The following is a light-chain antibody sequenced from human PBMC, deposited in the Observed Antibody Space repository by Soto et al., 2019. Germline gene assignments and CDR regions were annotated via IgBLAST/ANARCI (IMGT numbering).Light chain of an antibody. CDR1: QNINRW. J-gene: IGKJ4*01. CDR3: LQYNVYPLT. V-gene: IGKV1-5*03. Sequence: DIQMTQSPSTLSASVGDTVTITCRASQNINRWLAWYQKRPVQAPNLLIHKASSLEGGVPSRFSDSASGIEFTLTMSSLQPDDFAAYFCLQYNVYPLTFGGGTKVEI. CDR2: KAS.